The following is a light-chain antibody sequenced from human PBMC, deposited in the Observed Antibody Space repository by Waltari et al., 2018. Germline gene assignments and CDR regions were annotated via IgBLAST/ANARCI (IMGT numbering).Light chain of an antibody. V-gene: IGKV1-12*01. CDR1: QYIRNW. CDR2: AAS. J-gene: IGKJ4*01. CDR3: QQTYSFPLT. Sequence: DIKMTHSPSAVSASVGARVTITCRASQYIRNWLAWYQQKPGKAPELLISAASTSQSRVPSRFSGSGSGTDFSLTISSRQPEDLATYYCQQTYSFPLTFGGGTKVESK.